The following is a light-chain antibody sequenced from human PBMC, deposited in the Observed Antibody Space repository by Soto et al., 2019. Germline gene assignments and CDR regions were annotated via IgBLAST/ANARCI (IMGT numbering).Light chain of an antibody. CDR1: QSVSSN. V-gene: IGKV3-15*01. CDR2: DAS. J-gene: IGKJ3*01. CDR3: QEDDNWPPFD. Sequence: EIVMTQSPATLSVSPGERATLSCRAGQSVSSNLAWYQQKPGQAPRLLIYDASTRATGIPVRFSGSGSGTEFTLTISSLRSEAVAVYYCQEDDNWPPFDFCPGTKVDIE.